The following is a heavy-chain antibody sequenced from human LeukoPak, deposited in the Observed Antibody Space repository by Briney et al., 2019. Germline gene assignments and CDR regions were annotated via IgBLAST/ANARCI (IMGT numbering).Heavy chain of an antibody. V-gene: IGHV3-66*02. CDR3: VRDGSKGVGISTTYYYYVMDV. Sequence: GGSLRLSCAAFGFTVRSDDMNWVRQAPGKGLEWVSILDRDGSPSYADSVKGRFTISRDNSNNTQYRQMSSLRADDTAVYYCVRDGSKGVGISTTYYYYVMDVWGQGTTVTVSS. CDR1: GFTVRSDD. J-gene: IGHJ6*02. D-gene: IGHD5-24*01. CDR2: LDRDGSP.